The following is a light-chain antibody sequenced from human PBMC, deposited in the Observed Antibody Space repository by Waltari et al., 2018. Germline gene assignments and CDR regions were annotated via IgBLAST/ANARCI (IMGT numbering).Light chain of an antibody. V-gene: IGKV4-1*01. Sequence: RVLYSSNNKNYLAWYQQKPGQPPKLLIYWASTRESGVPDRFSGSGSGTAFTLTISSLQAEDVAVYYCQQYYSTPFTFGPGTKVDIK. CDR1: RVLYSSNNKNY. CDR2: WAS. CDR3: QQYYSTPFT. J-gene: IGKJ3*01.